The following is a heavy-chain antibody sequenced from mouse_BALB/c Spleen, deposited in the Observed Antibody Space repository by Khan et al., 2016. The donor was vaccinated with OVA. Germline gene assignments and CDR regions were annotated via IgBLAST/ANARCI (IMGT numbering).Heavy chain of an antibody. D-gene: IGHD2-10*02. CDR2: ISSGGGTT. CDR3: VRPKYGNYPAWFAY. V-gene: IGHV5-12-1*01. Sequence: EVELVESGGDLVKPGGSLKLSCAASGFAFSSYDMSWVRQTPEKRLEWVAYISSGGGTTYYPDTVKGRFTISRDNANNTLYLQMSSQKYEDTAMYCCVRPKYGNYPAWFAYWGQGTLVTVSA. J-gene: IGHJ3*01. CDR1: GFAFSSYD.